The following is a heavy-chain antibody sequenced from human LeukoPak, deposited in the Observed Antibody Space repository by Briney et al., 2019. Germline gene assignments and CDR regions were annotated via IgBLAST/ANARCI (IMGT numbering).Heavy chain of an antibody. CDR1: GYRFTSYW. CDR2: IYPGDSDT. CDR3: ARPGGDSGYDYAAY. J-gene: IGHJ4*02. V-gene: IGHV5-51*01. Sequence: SGESLKISCKGSGYRFTSYWIRWVRQMPGEGLEWMGIIYPGDSDTRYSPSFQGQVTISADKSISTAYLQWSSLKASDTAMYYCARPGGDSGYDYAAYWGQGTLVTVSS. D-gene: IGHD5-12*01.